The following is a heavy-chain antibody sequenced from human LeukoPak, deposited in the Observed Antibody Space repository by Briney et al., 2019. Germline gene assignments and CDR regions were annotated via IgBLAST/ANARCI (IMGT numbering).Heavy chain of an antibody. V-gene: IGHV3-43*02. Sequence: GGSLRLSCAASGFTFDDYAMHWVRQAPGKGLEWVSLIRGDGGSTYYADSVKGRFTISRDNSKNSLYLQMNSLRTEDTALYYCAKDWGYCSGGSCYLFDYWGQGTLVTVSS. J-gene: IGHJ4*02. D-gene: IGHD2-15*01. CDR1: GFTFDDYA. CDR3: AKDWGYCSGGSCYLFDY. CDR2: IRGDGGST.